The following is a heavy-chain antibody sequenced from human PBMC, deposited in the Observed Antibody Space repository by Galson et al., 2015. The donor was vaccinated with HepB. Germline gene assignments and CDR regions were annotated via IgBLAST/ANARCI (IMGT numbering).Heavy chain of an antibody. CDR1: GFTFSNYW. CDR3: ARARRYYGSGGSFDY. CDR2: IKQAGSET. V-gene: IGHV3-7*01. D-gene: IGHD3-10*01. J-gene: IGHJ4*02. Sequence: SLRLSCAASGFTFSNYWMSWVRQAPGKGLERVANIKQAGSETYYADSVKGRFTISRDNANNSLYLQMNSLRAGDTAVYYCARARRYYGSGGSFDYWGQGTLVTVSS.